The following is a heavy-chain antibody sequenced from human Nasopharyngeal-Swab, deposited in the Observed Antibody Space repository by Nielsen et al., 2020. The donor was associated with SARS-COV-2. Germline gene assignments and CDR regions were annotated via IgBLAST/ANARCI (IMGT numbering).Heavy chain of an antibody. D-gene: IGHD3-3*01. V-gene: IGHV1-69*13. Sequence: SVKVSCKAAGGTFSSYAISWVRQAPGQGLEWMGGIIPIFGTANYAQKFQGRVTITADESTSTAYMELSSLRSEDTAVYYCAIRGGGFLEWLFITAWGQGTLVTVSS. CDR2: IIPIFGTA. J-gene: IGHJ5*02. CDR3: AIRGGGFLEWLFITA. CDR1: GGTFSSYA.